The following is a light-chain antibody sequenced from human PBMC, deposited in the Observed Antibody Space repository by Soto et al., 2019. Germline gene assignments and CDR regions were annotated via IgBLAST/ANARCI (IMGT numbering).Light chain of an antibody. Sequence: MTQSPSTLSGSVGDRVTITCRASQSVSSRYLAWYQQKPGQAPRLLIYGASTRATGIPARFSGSGSGTEFTPTISSLQSEDFAVYYCQQYNNWPETFGGGTKVDIK. V-gene: IGKV3-15*01. CDR1: QSVSSRY. CDR2: GAS. J-gene: IGKJ4*01. CDR3: QQYNNWPET.